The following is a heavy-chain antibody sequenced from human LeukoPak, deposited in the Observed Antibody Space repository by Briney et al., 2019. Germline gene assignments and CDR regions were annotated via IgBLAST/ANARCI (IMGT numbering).Heavy chain of an antibody. CDR3: ARGGFIGRYGSGWYFDY. CDR1: GYTFTGYY. V-gene: IGHV1-18*04. J-gene: IGHJ4*02. Sequence: ASVKVSCKASGYTFTGYYMHWVRQAPGQGLEWMGWISAYNGNTNYAQKLQGRVTMTTDTSTSTAYMELRSLRSDDTAVYYCARGGFIGRYGSGWYFDYWGQGTLVTVSS. D-gene: IGHD6-19*01. CDR2: ISAYNGNT.